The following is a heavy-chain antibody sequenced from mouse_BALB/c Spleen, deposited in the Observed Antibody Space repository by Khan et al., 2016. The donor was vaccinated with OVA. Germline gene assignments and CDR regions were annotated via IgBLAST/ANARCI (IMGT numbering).Heavy chain of an antibody. J-gene: IGHJ2*01. V-gene: IGHV1-7*01. CDR1: GYTFINYW. CDR2: INPSTGYT. D-gene: IGHD1-1*01. CDR3: ARRGLRWDFDY. Sequence: VQLQQSGAELAKPGASVKMSCKASGYTFINYWILWVKQRPGQGLEWIGYINPSTGYTEYNQNFKDKATLTADKSSSTAYMQLRSLTSEDSAVYYGARRGLRWDFDYWGQGTTLTVSS.